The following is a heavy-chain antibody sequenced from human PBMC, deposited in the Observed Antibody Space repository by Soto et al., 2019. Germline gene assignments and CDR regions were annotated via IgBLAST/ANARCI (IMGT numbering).Heavy chain of an antibody. J-gene: IGHJ6*02. V-gene: IGHV2-5*01. Sequence: QITLKESGPTLVKPTQTLTLTCTFSGCSLSTSGVGVGWISQPPGNALEWLALIYWNDDKRYSPSLTSRLTITKDTTKNQVVLTMTNIDPVDTATYYCAHTLRGAYGMDVWGQGATVTVSS. CDR3: AHTLRGAYGMDV. CDR1: GCSLSTSGVG. D-gene: IGHD1-26*01. CDR2: IYWNDDK.